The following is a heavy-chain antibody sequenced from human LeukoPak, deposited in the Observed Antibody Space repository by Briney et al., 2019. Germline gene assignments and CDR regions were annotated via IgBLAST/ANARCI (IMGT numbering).Heavy chain of an antibody. Sequence: GASVKVSCKASGYTFTSYDINWVRQAPGQGLEWMGRINPNSGGTNYAQKFQGRVTMTRDTSISTAYMELSRLRSDDTAVYYCASGLEYYYFDYWGQGTLVTVSS. D-gene: IGHD3/OR15-3a*01. CDR1: GYTFTSYD. J-gene: IGHJ4*02. V-gene: IGHV1-2*06. CDR3: ASGLEYYYFDY. CDR2: INPNSGGT.